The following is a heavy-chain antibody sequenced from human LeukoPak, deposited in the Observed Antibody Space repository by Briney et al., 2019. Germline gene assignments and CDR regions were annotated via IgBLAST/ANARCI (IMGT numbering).Heavy chain of an antibody. Sequence: RGSLRLSCAASAFTFSSYAMSWVRQAPGKGLEWVSGISGSDDSTYYADSVKGRFIISRGYSKNTLHLQMNSLSAEDTAVYYCAKEAAYGSGSIKWFDPWGQGTLVTVSS. D-gene: IGHD3-10*01. J-gene: IGHJ5*02. CDR2: ISGSDDST. CDR1: AFTFSSYA. V-gene: IGHV3-23*01. CDR3: AKEAAYGSGSIKWFDP.